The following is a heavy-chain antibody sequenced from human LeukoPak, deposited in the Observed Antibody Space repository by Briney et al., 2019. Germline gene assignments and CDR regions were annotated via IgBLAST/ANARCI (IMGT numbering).Heavy chain of an antibody. V-gene: IGHV3-11*01. CDR1: GFTFSDYY. Sequence: YPGGSLRLSCAASGFTFSDYYMSWIHQAPGKGLEWVSYISSSGSTIYYADSVKGRFTISRDNAKNSLYLQMNSLRAEDTAVYYCARDPVGASTSCYGSGLCWFDPWGQGTLVTVSS. CDR3: ARDPVGASTSCYGSGLCWFDP. CDR2: ISSSGSTI. D-gene: IGHD2-2*01. J-gene: IGHJ5*02.